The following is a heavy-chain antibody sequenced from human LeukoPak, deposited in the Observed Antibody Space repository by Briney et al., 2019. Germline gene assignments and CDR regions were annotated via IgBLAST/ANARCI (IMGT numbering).Heavy chain of an antibody. CDR1: GGSISSSSYY. CDR3: ARGPRYSYYGMDV. J-gene: IGHJ6*02. Sequence: SETLSLTCTVSGGSISSSSYYWGWIRQPPGKGLEWIGSIYYSGSTYYNPSLKSRVTISVDTSKNQFSLKLSSVTAADTAVYYCARGPRYSYYGMDVWGQGTTVTVSS. CDR2: IYYSGST. V-gene: IGHV4-39*01.